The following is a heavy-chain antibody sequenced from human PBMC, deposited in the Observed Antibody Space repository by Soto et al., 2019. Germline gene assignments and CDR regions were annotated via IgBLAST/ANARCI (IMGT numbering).Heavy chain of an antibody. V-gene: IGHV4-38-2*01. CDR2: IYHSGST. Sequence: PSETLALTCAVSGHSISSGFYYWGWIRQPPGKGLEWIGSIYHSGSTYYNPSLKSRVTMSVDTSKNQLPLKLSSVTAADTAVYYCARGRRIAAAGTCNWFDPWGQGTLVTVSS. CDR3: ARGRRIAAAGTCNWFDP. CDR1: GHSISSGFYY. J-gene: IGHJ5*02. D-gene: IGHD6-13*01.